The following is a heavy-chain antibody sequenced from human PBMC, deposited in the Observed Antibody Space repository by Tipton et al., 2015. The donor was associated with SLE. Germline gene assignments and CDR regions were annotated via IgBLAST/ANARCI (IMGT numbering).Heavy chain of an antibody. Sequence: TLSLTCDVSGYSIRNDCYWGWIRQPPGKGLEWIGTIYHRGRTFYNPSFKSRVTISVDTSKKQFSLRLSSVTAADTAVYYCARDHATVIPYKNYGMDVWGQGTTVTVSS. CDR1: GYSIRNDCY. V-gene: IGHV4-38-2*02. CDR2: IYHRGRT. CDR3: ARDHATVIPYKNYGMDV. J-gene: IGHJ6*02. D-gene: IGHD4-17*01.